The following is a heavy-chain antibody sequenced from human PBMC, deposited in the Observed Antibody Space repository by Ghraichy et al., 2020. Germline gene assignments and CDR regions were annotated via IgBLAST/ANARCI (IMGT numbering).Heavy chain of an antibody. J-gene: IGHJ6*02. CDR3: ARGPDYYYYGMDV. V-gene: IGHV3-21*01. CDR1: GFTFSSYS. CDR2: ISSSSSYI. Sequence: GGSLRLSCAASGFTFSSYSMNWVRQAPGKGLEWVSSISSSSSYIYYADSVKGRSTISRDNAKNSLYLQMNSLRAEDTAVYYCARGPDYYYYGMDVWGQGTTVTVSS.